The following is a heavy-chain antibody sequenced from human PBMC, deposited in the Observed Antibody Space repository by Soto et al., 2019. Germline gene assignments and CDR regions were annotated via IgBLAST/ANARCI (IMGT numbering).Heavy chain of an antibody. J-gene: IGHJ4*02. CDR2: ISGSGGST. D-gene: IGHD1-26*01. V-gene: IGHV3-23*01. CDR1: GFTFSSYA. Sequence: EVQLLESGGGLVQPGGSLRLCCAASGFTFSSYAMRWVRQAPGKGLEWVSAISGSGGSTYYADSVKGRFTISRDNSKNTLYRQMTSLRGEDTAVYHCARRGSGSYYDYWGQGTLVTVSS. CDR3: ARRGSGSYYDY.